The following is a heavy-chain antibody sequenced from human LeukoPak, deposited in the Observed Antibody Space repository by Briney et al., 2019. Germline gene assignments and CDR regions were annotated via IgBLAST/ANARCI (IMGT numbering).Heavy chain of an antibody. V-gene: IGHV3-7*01. CDR3: ARGFIKLDY. Sequence: GRSLRLSCAASGFTFSSHWMSSVRQAPGRGLEWVANIKQDGSENYYVDSVTGRFTISRDNAKNSLCLQMNSLRAEDTAVYYCARGFIKLDYWGQGTLVTVSS. CDR2: IKQDGSEN. CDR1: GFTFSSHW. J-gene: IGHJ4*02. D-gene: IGHD1-1*01.